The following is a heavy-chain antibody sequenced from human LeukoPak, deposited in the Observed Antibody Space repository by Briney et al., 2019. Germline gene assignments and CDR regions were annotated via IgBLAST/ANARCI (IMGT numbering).Heavy chain of an antibody. Sequence: ASVKVSCRASGYTFTGYYIHWVRQAPGQGLEWMAWINPNSGGTKYAQKFLGRVTLSRDTSITTAYMELSRLRTDDTAVYYCARAWWGTDFGGTNWFNPWGQGTLVTVSS. CDR3: ARAWWGTDFGGTNWFNP. CDR2: INPNSGGT. J-gene: IGHJ5*02. D-gene: IGHD4-23*01. V-gene: IGHV1-2*02. CDR1: GYTFTGYY.